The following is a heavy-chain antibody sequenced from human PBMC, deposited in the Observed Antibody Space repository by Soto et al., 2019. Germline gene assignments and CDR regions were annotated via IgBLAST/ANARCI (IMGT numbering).Heavy chain of an antibody. J-gene: IGHJ6*03. CDR2: TNSDGSTS. CDR1: GFTFSNYW. CDR3: ARGDCVGGSCYSLAGSFYYCMDV. Sequence: EVQLVESGGGLVQPGGSLRLSCAASGFTFSNYWMYWVRQAPGKGLVWVSRTNSDGSTSSYADSVKGRFTISRDNAKTSLYLQMNRLRAEDTAVYYCARGDCVGGSCYSLAGSFYYCMDVWGKGTTVTVFS. D-gene: IGHD2-15*01. V-gene: IGHV3-74*01.